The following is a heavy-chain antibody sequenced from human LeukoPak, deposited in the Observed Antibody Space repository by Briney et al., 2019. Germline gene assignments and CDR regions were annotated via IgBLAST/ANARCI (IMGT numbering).Heavy chain of an antibody. Sequence: SETLSLTCTVSGDSISSYFWTWIRQPAGKGLEWIGRIYTSGTSNYNPSLKSRVTISVDTSKNQFSLKLSSVTAADTAVYYCARDNGVDDAFDIWGQGTMVTVSS. CDR2: IYTSGTS. V-gene: IGHV4-4*07. J-gene: IGHJ3*02. CDR1: GDSISSYF. D-gene: IGHD3-10*01. CDR3: ARDNGVDDAFDI.